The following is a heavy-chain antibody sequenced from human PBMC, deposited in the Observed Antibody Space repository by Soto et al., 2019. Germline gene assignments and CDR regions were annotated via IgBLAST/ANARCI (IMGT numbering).Heavy chain of an antibody. CDR1: GFTFSSYG. Sequence: HPGGSLRLSCAASGFTFSSYGMHWVRQAPGKGLEWVAVISYDGSNKYYADSVKGRFTISRDNSKNTLYLQMNSLRAEDTAVYYCAKDQVNWNDGAYYYYYYGMDVWGQGTTVTVSS. CDR3: AKDQVNWNDGAYYYYYYGMDV. J-gene: IGHJ6*02. V-gene: IGHV3-30*18. D-gene: IGHD1-20*01. CDR2: ISYDGSNK.